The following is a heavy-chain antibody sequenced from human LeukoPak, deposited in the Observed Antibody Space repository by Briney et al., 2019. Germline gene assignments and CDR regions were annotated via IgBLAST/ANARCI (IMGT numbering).Heavy chain of an antibody. V-gene: IGHV1-24*01. J-gene: IGHJ4*02. CDR1: GYTLTELS. CDR3: ATVYYYGSGSYYWNY. CDR2: FDPEDGET. D-gene: IGHD3-10*01. Sequence: VASVKVSCKVSGYTLTELSMHWVRQAPGKGLEWMGGFDPEDGETIYAQKFQGRVTMTEDTSTDTAYMELSSLRSEDTAVYYCATVYYYGSGSYYWNYWGQGTLVTVSS.